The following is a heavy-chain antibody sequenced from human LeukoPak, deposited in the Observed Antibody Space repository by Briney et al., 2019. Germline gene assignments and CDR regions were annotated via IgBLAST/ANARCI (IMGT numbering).Heavy chain of an antibody. CDR3: ASVLSGYQLYNWFDP. V-gene: IGHV4-39*01. CDR1: GGSISSSSYY. D-gene: IGHD2-2*01. CDR2: IYYSGST. J-gene: IGHJ5*02. Sequence: SETLSLTCTVSGGSISSSSYYWGWIRHPPGKGLEWIGSIYYSGSTYYNPSLKSRVTISVDTSKNQFSLKLSSVTAADTAVYYCASVLSGYQLYNWFDPWGQGTLVTVSS.